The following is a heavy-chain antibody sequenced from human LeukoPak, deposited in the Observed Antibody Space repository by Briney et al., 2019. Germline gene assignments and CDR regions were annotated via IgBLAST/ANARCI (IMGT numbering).Heavy chain of an antibody. V-gene: IGHV4-4*07. Sequence: SETLSLTCTVSGGSISSYYWSWIRQPAGKGLGWIGRIYTSGSTSYNPSLKSRVTMSVDTSKNQFSLKLSSVTAADTAVYYCARGTPSYFDYWGQGTLVTVSS. CDR3: ARGTPSYFDY. CDR1: GGSISSYY. CDR2: IYTSGST. J-gene: IGHJ4*02.